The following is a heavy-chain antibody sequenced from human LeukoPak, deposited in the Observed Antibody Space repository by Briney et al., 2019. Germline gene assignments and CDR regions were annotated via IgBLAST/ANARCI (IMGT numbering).Heavy chain of an antibody. CDR3: ARATMVRGSNWFDP. CDR1: GGTFSSYA. CDR2: IIPIFGTA. D-gene: IGHD3-10*01. J-gene: IGHJ5*02. Sequence: SVKVCCKASGGTFSSYAISWVRQAPGQGLEWMGGIIPIFGTANYAQKFQGRVTITADESTSTAYMELSSLRSEDTAVYYCARATMVRGSNWFDPWGQGTLVTVSS. V-gene: IGHV1-69*13.